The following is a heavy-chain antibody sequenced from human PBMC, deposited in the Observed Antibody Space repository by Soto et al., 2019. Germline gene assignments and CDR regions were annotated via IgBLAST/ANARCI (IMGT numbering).Heavy chain of an antibody. CDR1: GYTFTGYY. V-gene: IGHV1-2*02. J-gene: IGHJ6*02. CDR2: INPNSGGT. D-gene: IGHD6-6*01. Sequence: QVQLVQSGAEVKKPGASVKVSCKASGYTFTGYYMHWVRQAPGQGLEWMGWINPNSGGTNYAQKFQGRVTMTRDTSISTAYMELSRLRSDDTAVYYCARDLYSSSSLSYYYGMDVWGQGTTVTVSS. CDR3: ARDLYSSSSLSYYYGMDV.